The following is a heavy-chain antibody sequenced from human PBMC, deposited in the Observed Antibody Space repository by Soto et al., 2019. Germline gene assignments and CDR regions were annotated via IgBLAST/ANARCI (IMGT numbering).Heavy chain of an antibody. Sequence: QVQLVQSGAEVKKPGASVKVSCKASGYTFTGYYMHWVRQAPGQGLEWMGWVNPNSGGTNYAQKFQGRVTMTRDTSISTAYMELSRLRSDDTAVYYCARDVSGRFLEWLQPPTGFDPWGQGTLVTVSS. CDR3: ARDVSGRFLEWLQPPTGFDP. D-gene: IGHD3-3*01. J-gene: IGHJ5*02. V-gene: IGHV1-2*02. CDR1: GYTFTGYY. CDR2: VNPNSGGT.